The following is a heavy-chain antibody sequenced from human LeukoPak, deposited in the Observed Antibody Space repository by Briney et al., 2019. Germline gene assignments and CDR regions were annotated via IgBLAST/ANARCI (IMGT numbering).Heavy chain of an antibody. V-gene: IGHV4-34*01. CDR1: GGSFSGYY. D-gene: IGHD3-10*01. CDR3: ARGRNYYYGSGSYYFDY. J-gene: IGHJ4*02. Sequence: SETLSLTCAVYGGSFSGYYWSWIRQPPGKGLEWIGEINHSGSTNYNPSLKSRVTISVDTSKNQFSPKLSSVTAADTAVYYCARGRNYYYGSGSYYFDYWGQGTLVTVSS. CDR2: INHSGST.